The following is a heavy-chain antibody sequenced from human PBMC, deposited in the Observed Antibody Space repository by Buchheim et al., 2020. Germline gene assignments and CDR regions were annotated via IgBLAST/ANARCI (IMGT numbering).Heavy chain of an antibody. CDR1: GDSVSGGAYY. D-gene: IGHD4-17*01. V-gene: IGHV4-31*03. CDR3: ARLLIDYGDYYFDS. Sequence: QVQLQESGPGLVKPSQTLSLTCTVSGDSVSGGAYYWTWIRQHPGQGLEWIGYVHYSGSTYYNPSLKSRVALSLDTSKNLFSLRLNSMTAADTAVYFCARLLIDYGDYYFDSWGHGTL. CDR2: VHYSGST. J-gene: IGHJ4*01.